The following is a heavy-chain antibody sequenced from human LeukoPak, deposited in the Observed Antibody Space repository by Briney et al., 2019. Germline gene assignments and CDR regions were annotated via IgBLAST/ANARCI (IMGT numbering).Heavy chain of an antibody. CDR3: ARDWGDYDILTGYYRRDAFDI. CDR1: GFTFSSYG. CDR2: ISGSGGST. D-gene: IGHD3-9*01. V-gene: IGHV3-23*01. J-gene: IGHJ3*02. Sequence: GGTLRLSCAASGFTFSSYGMSWVRQAPGKGLEWVSAISGSGGSTYYADSVKGRFTISRDNAKNTLYLQMNSLRAEDTAVYYCARDWGDYDILTGYYRRDAFDIWGQGTMVTVSS.